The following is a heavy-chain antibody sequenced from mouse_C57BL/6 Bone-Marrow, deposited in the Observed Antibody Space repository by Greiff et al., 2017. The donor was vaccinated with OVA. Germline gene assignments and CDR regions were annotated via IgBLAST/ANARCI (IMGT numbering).Heavy chain of an antibody. CDR1: GFNIKDDY. CDR2: IDPENGDT. J-gene: IGHJ1*03. D-gene: IGHD2-4*01. CDR3: TLRRRYFDV. Sequence: VQLQQSGAELVRPGASVKLSCTASGFNIKDDYMHWVKQRPEQGLEWIGWIDPENGDTEYASKFKGKATITADTASNTAYLQLSSLTSEDTAVYYCTLRRRYFDVWGTGTTVTVSS. V-gene: IGHV14-4*01.